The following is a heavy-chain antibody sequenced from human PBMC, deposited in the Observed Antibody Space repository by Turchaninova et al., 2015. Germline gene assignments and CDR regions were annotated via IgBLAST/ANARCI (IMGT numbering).Heavy chain of an antibody. J-gene: IGHJ5*02. CDR2: ISDGGGST. Sequence: EVQMLESGGGLVQPGGSLRLSCAASGFTFSSYAMSWVRQARGRGVGGVPAISDGGGSTXXAEXXXCRXXISRXNSKNXXYLXXXSLRAEDXXXYYCARFPQXNWFXXWGQGTLVTXSS. V-gene: IGHV3-23*01. CDR1: GFTFSSYA. D-gene: IGHD2-21*01. CDR3: ARFPQXNWFXX.